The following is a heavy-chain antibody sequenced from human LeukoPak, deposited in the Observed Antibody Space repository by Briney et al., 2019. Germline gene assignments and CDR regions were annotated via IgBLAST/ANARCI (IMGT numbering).Heavy chain of an antibody. J-gene: IGHJ4*02. CDR1: GITLSNHG. D-gene: IGHD1-26*01. Sequence: PGGSLRLSCAVSGITLSNHGMSWVRQAPGKGLEWVTEIKQGEGGKYYLDSVKGRFTVSRDNAKNSLYLQIHSLGAEDTAVYYYARGGDGATLEYWGQGTLVTVSS. V-gene: IGHV3-7*01. CDR3: ARGGDGATLEY. CDR2: IKQGEGGK.